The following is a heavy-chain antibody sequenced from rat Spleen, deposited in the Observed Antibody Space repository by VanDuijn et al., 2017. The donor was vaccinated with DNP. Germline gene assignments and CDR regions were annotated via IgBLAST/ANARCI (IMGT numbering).Heavy chain of an antibody. V-gene: IGHV2S8*01. CDR1: GFSLTKYG. D-gene: IGHD1-2*01. J-gene: IGHJ1*01. Sequence: QVQLEESGPGLLQPSQTLSLTCTVSGFSLTKYGISWVRQPPGKGLEWIAAISSGGITSYNSGLKSRLSISRDTSKSQVFLKMNSLQTEDTAIYFCARERYSSSYWYFDFWGPGTMVTVSS. CDR2: ISSGGIT. CDR3: ARERYSSSYWYFDF.